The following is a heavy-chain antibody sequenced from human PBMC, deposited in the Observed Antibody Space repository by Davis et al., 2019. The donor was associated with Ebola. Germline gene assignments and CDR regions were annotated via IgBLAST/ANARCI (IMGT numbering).Heavy chain of an antibody. V-gene: IGHV4-4*02. J-gene: IGHJ5*02. CDR3: ATKLLPLGYCSGGSCYWGWFDP. D-gene: IGHD2-15*01. Sequence: SETLSLTCAVSGGSISSSNWWSWVRQPPGKGLEWIGYIYYSGSTYYNPSLKSRVTISVDTSKNQFSLKLSSVTAADTAVYYCATKLLPLGYCSGGSCYWGWFDPWGQGTLVVVSS. CDR1: GGSISSSNW. CDR2: IYYSGST.